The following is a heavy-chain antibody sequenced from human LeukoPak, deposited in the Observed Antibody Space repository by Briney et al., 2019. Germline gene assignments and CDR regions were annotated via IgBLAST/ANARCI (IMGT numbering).Heavy chain of an antibody. CDR1: GFTFSRYA. D-gene: IGHD6-19*01. CDR2: ISDDGSRT. Sequence: GGALRLSCAASGFTFSRYAMHWVRQAPGKGLEGVAFISDDGSRTYYANSVKGRFTISRDSSKNTLYLEMNSLRVEDTAVYYCARDPGIAVAGTPEAPDYWGQGTLVTVSS. CDR3: ARDPGIAVAGTPEAPDY. J-gene: IGHJ4*02. V-gene: IGHV3-30-3*01.